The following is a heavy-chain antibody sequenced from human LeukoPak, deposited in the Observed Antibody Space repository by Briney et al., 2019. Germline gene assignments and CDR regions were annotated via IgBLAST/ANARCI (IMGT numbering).Heavy chain of an antibody. CDR2: ISSSSSTI. J-gene: IGHJ5*02. Sequence: GRSLRLSCAASGFTFSSYSMNWVRQAPGKGLEWVSYISSSSSTIYYADSVKGRFTISRDNSKNTLYLQMNSLRAEDTAVYYCARDRASNHNWFDPWGQGTLVTVSS. V-gene: IGHV3-48*01. CDR3: ARDRASNHNWFDP. CDR1: GFTFSSYS. D-gene: IGHD4-11*01.